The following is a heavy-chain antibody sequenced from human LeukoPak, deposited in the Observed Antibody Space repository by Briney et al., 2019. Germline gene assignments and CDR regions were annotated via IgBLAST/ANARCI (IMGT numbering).Heavy chain of an antibody. D-gene: IGHD5-12*01. Sequence: GGSLRLSCAASGFTFSSYAKSWVCQAPGKGLEWVSAISGSGGITYYADSVKGRFTISRDNSKNTLYLQMNSLRAEDTAVYYCAKDLNEEYSGYDHWGQGTLVTVSS. CDR3: AKDLNEEYSGYDH. V-gene: IGHV3-23*01. J-gene: IGHJ4*02. CDR2: ISGSGGIT. CDR1: GFTFSSYA.